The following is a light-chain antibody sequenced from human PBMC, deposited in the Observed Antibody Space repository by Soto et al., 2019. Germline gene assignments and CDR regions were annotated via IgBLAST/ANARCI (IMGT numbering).Light chain of an antibody. Sequence: EIVMTQSPATLSVSPGERAILSCRASQSVTNNLAWYQQKPGQAPRLLIWGASTRATGIPGRFSGRGSGTEFTLTISSLQSEDFAVYYCQQYKDWPLAFGQGTKVEI. CDR1: QSVTNN. CDR3: QQYKDWPLA. V-gene: IGKV3-15*01. J-gene: IGKJ1*01. CDR2: GAS.